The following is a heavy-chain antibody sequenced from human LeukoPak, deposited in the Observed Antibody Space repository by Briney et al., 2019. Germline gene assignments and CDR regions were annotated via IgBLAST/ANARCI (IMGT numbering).Heavy chain of an antibody. CDR1: GFTVSSNY. CDR3: ARGPGRYSGYDTYFDY. V-gene: IGHV3-53*01. CDR2: IYSGGTT. Sequence: GGSLRLSCAASGFTVSSNYMSWVRPAPAKGLEWVSVIYSGGTTYYADSVKGRFTMSRDNSKNTLYLQMNSLRGEDTAVYYCARGPGRYSGYDTYFDYWGQGTLVTVSS. J-gene: IGHJ4*02. D-gene: IGHD5-12*01.